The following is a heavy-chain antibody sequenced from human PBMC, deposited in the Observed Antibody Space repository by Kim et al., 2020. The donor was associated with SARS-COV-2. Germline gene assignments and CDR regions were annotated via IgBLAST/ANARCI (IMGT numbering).Heavy chain of an antibody. D-gene: IGHD3-10*01. CDR3: ASRIDYYGSGSYVAEGY. J-gene: IGHJ4*02. V-gene: IGHV3-21*01. Sequence: VNGRFTISRDNAKNSLYLQMNSLRAEDTAVYYCASRIDYYGSGSYVAEGYWGQGTLVTVSS.